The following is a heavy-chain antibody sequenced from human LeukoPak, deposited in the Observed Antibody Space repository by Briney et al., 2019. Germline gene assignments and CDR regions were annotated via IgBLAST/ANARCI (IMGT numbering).Heavy chain of an antibody. V-gene: IGHV4-34*01. J-gene: IGHJ4*02. CDR1: GGSFSGYY. Sequence: SEPLSLTCSVYGGSFSGYYWSWIRQPPGKGLEWIGEINHSGSTNSNPSLKSRVTISVDTSKNQFSLKLSSVTAADTAVYYCARGRVLTIFGVVQGGGQGTLVTVSS. D-gene: IGHD3-3*01. CDR2: INHSGST. CDR3: ARGRVLTIFGVVQG.